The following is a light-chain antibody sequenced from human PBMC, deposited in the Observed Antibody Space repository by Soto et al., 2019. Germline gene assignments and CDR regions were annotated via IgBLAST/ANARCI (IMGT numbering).Light chain of an antibody. CDR1: SSDVGAYNY. V-gene: IGLV2-14*01. CDR2: EVS. Sequence: QSVLTQPPSVSGSPGQSITSSCTGTSSDVGAYNYVSWYQQHPGKAPKLMIYEVSNRPSGVSHRFSGSKSDNTASLTISGLQTDDEADYYCSSYTSSRTLVFGTGTKVTVL. CDR3: SSYTSSRTLV. J-gene: IGLJ1*01.